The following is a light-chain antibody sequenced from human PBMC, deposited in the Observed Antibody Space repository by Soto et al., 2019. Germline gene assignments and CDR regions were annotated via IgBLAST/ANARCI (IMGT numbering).Light chain of an antibody. J-gene: IGLJ2*01. CDR2: EVS. Sequence: QSALTQPASVSGFPGQSITISCTGTSSDVGSYNLVSWYQQHPGKAPKLMIYEVSKRPSGVSNRFSGSKSGNTASLTISGLQAEDEADYYCCSYVGSSSVVFGGGTKLTVL. CDR3: CSYVGSSSVV. CDR1: SSDVGSYNL. V-gene: IGLV2-23*02.